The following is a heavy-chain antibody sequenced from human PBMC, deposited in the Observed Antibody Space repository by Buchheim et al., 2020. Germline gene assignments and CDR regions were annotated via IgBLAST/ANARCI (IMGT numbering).Heavy chain of an antibody. CDR2: IYHSGTT. CDR1: GGSITTNNW. J-gene: IGHJ4*02. D-gene: IGHD6-19*01. Sequence: QVQLQESGPGLVKPSGTLSLTCGVSGGSITTNNWWTWVRQPPGKGLEWIGEIYHSGTTYYNPSLKSRVSISVDTSKNLFSLNLNSVTAADTAVYYCARGGSTGWATDFWGQGTL. V-gene: IGHV4-4*02. CDR3: ARGGSTGWATDF.